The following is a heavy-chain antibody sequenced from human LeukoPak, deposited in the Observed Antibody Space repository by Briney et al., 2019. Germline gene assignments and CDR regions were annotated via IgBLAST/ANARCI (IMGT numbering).Heavy chain of an antibody. V-gene: IGHV3-30*18. CDR2: ISYDGSNK. CDR1: GFTFSSYG. Sequence: PGGSLRLSCAASGFTFSSYGMHWVRQAPGKGLERVAVISYDGSNKYYADSVKGRFTISRDNSKNTLCLQMNSLRAEDTAVYYCAKDGAPTVVGAASEAFDIWGQGTMVTVSS. D-gene: IGHD1-26*01. J-gene: IGHJ3*02. CDR3: AKDGAPTVVGAASEAFDI.